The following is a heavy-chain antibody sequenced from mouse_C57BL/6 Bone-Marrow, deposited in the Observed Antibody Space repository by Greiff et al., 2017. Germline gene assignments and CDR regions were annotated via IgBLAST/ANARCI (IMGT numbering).Heavy chain of an antibody. J-gene: IGHJ4*01. V-gene: IGHV1-74*01. D-gene: IGHD2-4*01. CDR3: AIPMIYYDYPYYAMDY. Sequence: VQLQQPGAELVKPGASVKVSCKASGYTFTSYWMHWVKQRPGQGLEWIGRIHPSDSDTNYNQKFKGKATLTVDKSSSTAYMQLSSLTSEDSAVYYCAIPMIYYDYPYYAMDYWGQGTSVTVSS. CDR1: GYTFTSYW. CDR2: IHPSDSDT.